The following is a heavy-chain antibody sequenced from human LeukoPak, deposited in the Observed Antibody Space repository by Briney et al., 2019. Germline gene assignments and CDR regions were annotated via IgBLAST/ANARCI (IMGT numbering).Heavy chain of an antibody. J-gene: IGHJ4*02. CDR2: IIPIFGTA. D-gene: IGHD4-17*01. CDR3: AREPHGESPGY. Sequence: GASVKVSCKASGYTFTSYGISWVRQAPGQGLEWMGRIIPIFGTANYAQKFQGRVTITTDESTSTAYMELSSLRSEDTAVYYCAREPHGESPGYWGQGTLVTVSS. V-gene: IGHV1-69*05. CDR1: GYTFTSYG.